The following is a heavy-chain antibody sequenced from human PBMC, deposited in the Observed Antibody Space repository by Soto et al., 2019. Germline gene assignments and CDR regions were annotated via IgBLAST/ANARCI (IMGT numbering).Heavy chain of an antibody. Sequence: GGSLRLSCAASGFTFSSYEMNWVRQAPGKGLEWVSYISSSGSTIFYADSLKGRFTISRDNAKKSLFLQMNSLGGEDTAVYYCAVGMDVWGQGTTVTVSS. CDR3: AVGMDV. V-gene: IGHV3-48*03. J-gene: IGHJ6*02. CDR2: ISSSGSTI. CDR1: GFTFSSYE.